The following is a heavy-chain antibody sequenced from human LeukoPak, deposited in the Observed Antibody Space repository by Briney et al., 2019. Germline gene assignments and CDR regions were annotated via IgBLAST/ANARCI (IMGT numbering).Heavy chain of an antibody. J-gene: IGHJ5*02. CDR3: ARDEYSSRWPHP. V-gene: IGHV3-7*01. Sequence: GGSLRLSCSASGFTVSSYWMSWVRLAPGKGLEWVANIKGDGSEKWYADSVKGRFTISRDNAQNSVHLQMNSLRAEDTAVCHCARDEYSSRWPHPWGQGTLVTVTS. CDR2: IKGDGSEK. CDR1: GFTVSSYW. D-gene: IGHD5-24*01.